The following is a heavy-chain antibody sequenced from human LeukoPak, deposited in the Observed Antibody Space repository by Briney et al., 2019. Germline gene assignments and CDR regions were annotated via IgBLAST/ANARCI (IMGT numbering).Heavy chain of an antibody. CDR1: GFTFSSYA. CDR2: ISGSGGST. J-gene: IGHJ4*02. CDR3: AKDSVDIVVVPAAIHY. Sequence: GGSLRLSCAASGFTFSSYAMSWVRQAPGKRLEWVSAISGSGGSTYYADSVKGRFTISRGNSKNTLYLQMNSLRAEDTAVYYCAKDSVDIVVVPAAIHYWGQGTLVTVSS. V-gene: IGHV3-23*01. D-gene: IGHD2-2*02.